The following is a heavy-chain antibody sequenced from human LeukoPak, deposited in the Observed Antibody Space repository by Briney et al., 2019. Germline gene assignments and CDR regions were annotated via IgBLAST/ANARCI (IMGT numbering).Heavy chain of an antibody. CDR3: ARDRWIQLWGANYYYYGMDV. V-gene: IGHV4-59*01. CDR2: IYYSGST. J-gene: IGHJ6*02. Sequence: RPSETLSLTCTVSGGSISSYYWSWIRQPPGKGLEWIGYIYYSGSTNYNPSLKSRATISVDTSKNQFSLKLSSVTAADTAVYYCARDRWIQLWGANYYYYGMDVWGQGTTVTVSS. CDR1: GGSISSYY. D-gene: IGHD5-18*01.